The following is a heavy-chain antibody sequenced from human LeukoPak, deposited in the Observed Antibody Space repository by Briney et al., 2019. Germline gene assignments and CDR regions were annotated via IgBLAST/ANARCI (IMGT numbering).Heavy chain of an antibody. CDR2: IYSGGST. CDR1: GFTVSSNY. V-gene: IGHV3-53*01. Sequence: PGGSLRLSCAASGFTVSSNYMSWVRQAPGKGLEWVSVIYSGGSTYYADSVKGRFTISRDNSKNTLYLQMNSLRAEDTAVYYCARGLSGVLRYFDYWGQGTLVTVSS. CDR3: ARGLSGVLRYFDY. D-gene: IGHD3-9*01. J-gene: IGHJ4*02.